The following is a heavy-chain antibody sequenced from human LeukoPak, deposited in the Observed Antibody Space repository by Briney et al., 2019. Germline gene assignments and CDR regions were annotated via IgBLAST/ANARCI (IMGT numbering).Heavy chain of an antibody. CDR2: IRYYGSNK. Sequence: TAGSLRLSCAASGFTFSSYGLHWVRQAPGKGLEWVAVIRYYGSNKYYADSVRGRFTISRDNYKSTMYLKKNSRRAEDTAVYYCAKNTRRYYYGSGVDYFDYWGQGTLVTVSS. J-gene: IGHJ4*02. CDR3: AKNTRRYYYGSGVDYFDY. CDR1: GFTFSSYG. D-gene: IGHD3-10*01. V-gene: IGHV3-33*06.